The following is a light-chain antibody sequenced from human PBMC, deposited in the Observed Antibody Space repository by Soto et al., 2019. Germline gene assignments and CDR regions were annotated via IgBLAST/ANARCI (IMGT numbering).Light chain of an antibody. V-gene: IGKV3-20*01. J-gene: IGKJ1*01. CDR3: QKYGGSPRT. CDR2: VAS. CDR1: QSLSSTS. Sequence: EIVLTQSPGTLSLSPGERATLSCRASQSLSSTSLAWYQKRPGQAPRLLIYVASNSATGIPDRFSGSGSGADFTLTITRLEREDFAVYYCQKYGGSPRTFGQGNKVEIK.